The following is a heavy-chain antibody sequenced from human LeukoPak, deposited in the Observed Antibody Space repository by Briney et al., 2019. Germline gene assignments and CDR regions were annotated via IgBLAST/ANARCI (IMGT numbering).Heavy chain of an antibody. J-gene: IGHJ3*02. V-gene: IGHV1-69*13. CDR2: IIPIFGTA. CDR1: GGTFSSYA. Sequence: SVKVSCKASGGTFSSYAISWVRQAPGQGLEWMGGIIPIFGTANYAQKFQGRVTITADESTSTAYMELSSLRSEDTAVYYCARDRGPVDAFDIWGQGTMVTVSS. D-gene: IGHD5-12*01. CDR3: ARDRGPVDAFDI.